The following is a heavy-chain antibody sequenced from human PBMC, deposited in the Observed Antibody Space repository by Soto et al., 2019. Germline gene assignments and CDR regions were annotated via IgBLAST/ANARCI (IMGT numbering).Heavy chain of an antibody. J-gene: IGHJ4*02. CDR2: IKQDGSEK. D-gene: IGHD2-15*01. Sequence: GGSLRLSCAASGFTFSSYWMSWVRQAPGKGREWVANIKQDGSEKYYVDSVKGRFTISRDNAKNSLYLQMNSLRAEDTAVYYCARGNIVVVVAATSLPDYWGQGTLVTVSS. V-gene: IGHV3-7*03. CDR3: ARGNIVVVVAATSLPDY. CDR1: GFTFSSYW.